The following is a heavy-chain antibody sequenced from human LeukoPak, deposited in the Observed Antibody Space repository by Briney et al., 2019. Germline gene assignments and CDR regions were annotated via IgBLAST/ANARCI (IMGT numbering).Heavy chain of an antibody. CDR2: ITPVIETA. D-gene: IGHD3-10*01. CDR1: GGTFLSHT. Sequence: GASVKVSCKTSGGTFLSHTFSCVRQAPGHGLEWIGKITPVIETAKYAQTFQGRVSIYTDKDTTTVYMDLSGLRPDDTADYYCARVNLRGSNYNWFDPWGQGTRVVVSS. CDR3: ARVNLRGSNYNWFDP. J-gene: IGHJ5*02. V-gene: IGHV1-69*08.